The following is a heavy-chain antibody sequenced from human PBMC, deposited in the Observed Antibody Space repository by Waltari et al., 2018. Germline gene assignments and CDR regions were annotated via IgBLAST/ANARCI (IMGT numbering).Heavy chain of an antibody. Sequence: EMQLVESGGGLVKPGESLRLSCAASGFISSTYHMNWVRQAPGKGLEWVSSITSIGTYKYYADSVKGRFTISRDNAKNSLYLQMNTLRAEDTALYYCARDKGGLGGPMVIGGVFDIWGQGTMVTVSS. CDR3: ARDKGGLGGPMVIGGVFDI. CDR2: ITSIGTYK. D-gene: IGHD5-18*01. J-gene: IGHJ3*02. CDR1: GFISSTYH. V-gene: IGHV3-21*02.